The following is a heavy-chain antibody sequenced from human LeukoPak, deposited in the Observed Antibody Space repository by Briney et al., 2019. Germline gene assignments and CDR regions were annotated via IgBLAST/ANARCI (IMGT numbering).Heavy chain of an antibody. Sequence: SETLSLTCAVSGGSISSYFWSWIRQPPGKGLEWIGYINYSGSSDYNPSLKSRVTFSVDTSKNQFSLRLSSVTAADTAVYYCGRRTYYDSMTGYNYWYFDLWAVAPWSLSPQ. J-gene: IGHJ2*01. D-gene: IGHD3-9*01. CDR3: GRRTYYDSMTGYNYWYFDL. CDR1: GGSISSYF. V-gene: IGHV4-59*01. CDR2: INYSGSS.